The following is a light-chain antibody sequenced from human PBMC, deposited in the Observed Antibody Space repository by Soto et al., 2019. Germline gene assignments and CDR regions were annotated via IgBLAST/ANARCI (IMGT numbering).Light chain of an antibody. CDR2: DVT. V-gene: IGLV1-40*01. J-gene: IGLJ1*01. CDR3: CSYAGDYSYV. CDR1: NSNIGAGYD. Sequence: QSVLTQPPSVSGAPGQRVTISCTGSNSNIGAGYDVNWYQHFPGTAPKLMIYDVTKRPSGVPDRFSGSKSGNTASLTISGLQAEDEADYYCCSYAGDYSYVFGTATKLTVL.